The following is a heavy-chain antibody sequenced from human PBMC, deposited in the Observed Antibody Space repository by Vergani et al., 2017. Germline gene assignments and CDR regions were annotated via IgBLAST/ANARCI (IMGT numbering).Heavy chain of an antibody. Sequence: QVQLQQWGAGLLKPSETLSLTCAVYGGSFSGYYWSWIRQPPGKGLEWIGEINHSGSTNYNPSLKSRVTISVDTSKNQFSLKLSSVTAADTAVYYCAKVLRGELLSVDYWGQGTLVTVSS. CDR3: AKVLRGELLSVDY. V-gene: IGHV4-34*01. CDR1: GGSFSGYY. J-gene: IGHJ4*02. CDR2: INHSGST. D-gene: IGHD1-26*01.